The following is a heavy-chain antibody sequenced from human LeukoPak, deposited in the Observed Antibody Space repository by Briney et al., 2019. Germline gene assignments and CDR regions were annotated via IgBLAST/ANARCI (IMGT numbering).Heavy chain of an antibody. Sequence: SETLSLTCTVSGGSISSYYWSWLRQPPGKGLEWIGYIYYSGSTNYNPSLKSRVTISVDTSRNQFSLKLSSATAADTAVYYCARGFSYYYYYMDVWGKGTTVTVSS. CDR1: GGSISSYY. J-gene: IGHJ6*03. V-gene: IGHV4-59*01. CDR3: ARGFSYYYYYMDV. CDR2: IYYSGST.